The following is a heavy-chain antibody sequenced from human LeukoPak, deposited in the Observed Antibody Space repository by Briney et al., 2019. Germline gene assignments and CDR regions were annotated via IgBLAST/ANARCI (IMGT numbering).Heavy chain of an antibody. J-gene: IGHJ4*02. V-gene: IGHV3-33*08. D-gene: IGHD2-2*01. Sequence: GGSLSLSCAASGFTFSSYGMHWVRQAPGKGLEWVAVIWNDGSNKYYADSVKGRSTISRDSSKNTVYLQMNSLRAEDTAVYYCATRSPALDYWGQGTLVTVSS. CDR2: IWNDGSNK. CDR1: GFTFSSYG. CDR3: ATRSPALDY.